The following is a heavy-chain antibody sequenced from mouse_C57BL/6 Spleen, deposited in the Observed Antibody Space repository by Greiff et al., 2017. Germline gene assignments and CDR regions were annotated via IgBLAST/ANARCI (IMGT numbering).Heavy chain of an antibody. CDR2: IDPETGGT. CDR1: GYTFTDYE. Sequence: VQLQQSGAELVRPGASVTLSCKASGYTFTDYEMHWVKQTPVHGLEWIGAIDPETGGTAYNQKFKGKAILTADKSSSTAYMELRSLTSEDSAVYYCQKGDAMDYWCQGTSVTVSS. CDR3: QKGDAMDY. J-gene: IGHJ4*01. V-gene: IGHV1-15*01.